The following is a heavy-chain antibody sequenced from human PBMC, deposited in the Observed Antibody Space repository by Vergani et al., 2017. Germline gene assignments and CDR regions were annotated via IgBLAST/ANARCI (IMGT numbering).Heavy chain of an antibody. CDR3: ARVRITMVRGVTLNWCDP. V-gene: IGHV3-21*01. CDR2: ISSSSSYI. D-gene: IGHD3-10*01. J-gene: IGHJ5*02. Sequence: EVQLVESGGGLVKPGGSLRLSCAASGFTFSSYSMNWVRQAPGKGLEWVSSISSSSSYIYYADSVKGRFTISRDNAKNSLYLQMNSLRAEDTAVYYCARVRITMVRGVTLNWCDPWGQGTLVTVSA. CDR1: GFTFSSYS.